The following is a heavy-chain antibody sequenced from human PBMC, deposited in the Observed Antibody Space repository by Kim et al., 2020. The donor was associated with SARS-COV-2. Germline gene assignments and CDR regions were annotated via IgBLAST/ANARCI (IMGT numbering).Heavy chain of an antibody. Sequence: SVKVSCKASGGTFSSYTISWVRQAPGQGLEWMGRIIPILGIAHHAQKFQGRVTITADKSPSTAYMELSSLRSEDPAVYYCAGGPDDYGDEPEGYYYFYYGLDVWGQGTPVTVSS. CDR3: AGGPDDYGDEPEGYYYFYYGLDV. J-gene: IGHJ6*02. CDR2: IIPILGIA. CDR1: GGTFSSYT. D-gene: IGHD4-17*01. V-gene: IGHV1-69*02.